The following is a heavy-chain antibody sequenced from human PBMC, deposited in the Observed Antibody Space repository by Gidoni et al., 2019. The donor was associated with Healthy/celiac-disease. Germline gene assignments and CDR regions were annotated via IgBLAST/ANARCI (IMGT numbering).Heavy chain of an antibody. CDR3: ARDRGPGGY. D-gene: IGHD3-16*01. CDR1: GFTVSSNY. Sequence: EVQLVESGGGVIQPGGSRRRSGAASGFTVSSNYMSWVRQAPGKGREWVSVIYSGGSTYYADSVQGRFTISRDNSKNPLYLHMNSLRSEDTALYSCARDRGPGGYWGQGTLVTVSS. CDR2: IYSGGST. J-gene: IGHJ4*02. V-gene: IGHV3-53*01.